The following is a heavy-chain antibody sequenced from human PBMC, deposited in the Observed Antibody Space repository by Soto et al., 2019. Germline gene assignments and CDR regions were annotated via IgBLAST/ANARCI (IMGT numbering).Heavy chain of an antibody. D-gene: IGHD2-2*01. Sequence: SETLSLTCAVSGDSISSGGYSWNWIRQPPGKGLEWIGYIYQSGGASYNPSLKSRVTMSVDGSKNHFSLQLNSVTAADTAVYYCARGRLLPAVNFDYWGQGTLVTVS. V-gene: IGHV4-30-2*01. J-gene: IGHJ4*02. CDR2: IYQSGGA. CDR1: GDSISSGGYS. CDR3: ARGRLLPAVNFDY.